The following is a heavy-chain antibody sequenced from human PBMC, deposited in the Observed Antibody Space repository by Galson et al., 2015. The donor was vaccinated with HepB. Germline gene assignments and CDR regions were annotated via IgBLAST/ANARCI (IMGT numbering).Heavy chain of an antibody. Sequence: SLRLSCAASGFTFSSYAMHWVRRAPGKGLEWVAVISYDGSNKYYADSVKGRFTISRDNSKNTLFLQMNSLKAEDTAVYYCVGWDGDYWGQGTLVAVSS. CDR3: VGWDGDY. CDR2: ISYDGSNK. CDR1: GFTFSSYA. D-gene: IGHD1-26*01. J-gene: IGHJ4*02. V-gene: IGHV3-30-3*01.